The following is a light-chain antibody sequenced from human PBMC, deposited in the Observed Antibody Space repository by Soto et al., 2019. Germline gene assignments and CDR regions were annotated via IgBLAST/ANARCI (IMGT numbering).Light chain of an antibody. V-gene: IGKV3-15*01. J-gene: IGKJ1*01. CDR2: GAS. Sequence: EIVMTQSPATLSVSPGARAPLSCRAGQSVNSHFAWYQQQPGQAPRLLIYGASTRATGIPARFSGSGSGTEFTLTISSLQSEDFAVYYCQQYNNWPPTTFGQGTKVDIK. CDR1: QSVNSH. CDR3: QQYNNWPPTT.